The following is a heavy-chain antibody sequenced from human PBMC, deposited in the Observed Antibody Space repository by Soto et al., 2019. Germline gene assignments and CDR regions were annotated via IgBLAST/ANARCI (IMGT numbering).Heavy chain of an antibody. J-gene: IGHJ4*02. V-gene: IGHV1-8*02. Sequence: QVQLVQSGAEVKKPGASVKVSCKASGYTFTDYDINWVRQATGQGLEWMGWMTPNSGNTGYAQKFQGRGTMTRDTSRSTAYMELNSLTSEDTAVYYCARNLYNTGSFDHWGQGTLVTVSS. CDR1: GYTFTDYD. CDR3: ARNLYNTGSFDH. CDR2: MTPNSGNT. D-gene: IGHD3-10*01.